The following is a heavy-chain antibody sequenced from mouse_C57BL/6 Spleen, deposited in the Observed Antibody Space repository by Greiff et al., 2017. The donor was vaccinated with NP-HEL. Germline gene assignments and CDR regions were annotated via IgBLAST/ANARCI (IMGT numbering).Heavy chain of an antibody. CDR1: GFSLTSYG. J-gene: IGHJ4*01. D-gene: IGHD2-4*01. Sequence: QVQLQQSGPGLVQPSQSLSITCTVSGFSLTSYGVHWVRQSPGKGLEWLGVIWRGGSTDYNAAFMSRLSITKDNSKSQVFFKMNSLQADDTAIYYCAKNYDYDEDAMDYWGQGTSVTVSS. V-gene: IGHV2-5*01. CDR2: IWRGGST. CDR3: AKNYDYDEDAMDY.